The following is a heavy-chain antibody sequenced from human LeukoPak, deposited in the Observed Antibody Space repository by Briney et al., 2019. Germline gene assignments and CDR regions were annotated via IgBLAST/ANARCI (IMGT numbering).Heavy chain of an antibody. Sequence: GASVKVSCKASGYTFTGYYMHWVRQAPGQGLEWMGWINPNSGGTNYAQKFQGRVTMTRDTSISTAYMELSRLRSDDTAVYYCARDRRGVDTRGKGIRSFDIWGQGTMVTVSS. V-gene: IGHV1-2*02. CDR2: INPNSGGT. CDR3: ARDRRGVDTRGKGIRSFDI. CDR1: GYTFTGYY. D-gene: IGHD5-18*01. J-gene: IGHJ3*02.